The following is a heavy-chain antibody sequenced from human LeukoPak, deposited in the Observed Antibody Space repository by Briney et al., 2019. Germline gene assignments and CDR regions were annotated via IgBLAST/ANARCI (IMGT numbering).Heavy chain of an antibody. CDR1: GYTFTSYD. V-gene: IGHV1-18*01. D-gene: IGHD3-3*01. CDR3: ARVYTIFGVVINRLDY. J-gene: IGHJ4*02. CDR2: ISAYNGNT. Sequence: EASVKVSCKASGYTFTSYDISWVRQAPGQGLEWMGWISAYNGNTNYAQKLQGRVTMTTDTSTSTAYMELRSLKSDDTAVHYCARVYTIFGVVINRLDYSGQGTLVTVSS.